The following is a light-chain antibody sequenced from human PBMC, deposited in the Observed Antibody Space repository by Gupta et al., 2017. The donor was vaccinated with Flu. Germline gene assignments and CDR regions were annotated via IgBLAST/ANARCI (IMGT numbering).Light chain of an antibody. CDR2: STN. CDR1: SGSVSTSHY. J-gene: IGLJ3*02. Sequence: QTVVTQAPSFSVSPGGTVTLTCGLTSGSVSTSHYPGWYQQTPGQAPRTLIYSTNTRSSGVPARFSGSIRGNKAALTITGAQADDQSHYYCVLYMGSGIWVFGGGTKVTVL. V-gene: IGLV8-61*01. CDR3: VLYMGSGIWV.